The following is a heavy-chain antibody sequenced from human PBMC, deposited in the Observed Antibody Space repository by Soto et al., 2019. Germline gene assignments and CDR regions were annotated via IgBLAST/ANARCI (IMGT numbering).Heavy chain of an antibody. J-gene: IGHJ6*02. CDR3: ARENSYYGSGTYYFYGMDV. D-gene: IGHD3-10*01. V-gene: IGHV1-18*01. CDR2: ISTHNGNT. CDR1: GYIFTSYG. Sequence: QVQLVQSEAEVKKPGASVKVSCKTSGYIFTSYGISWVRQAPGQGLEWMGWISTHNGNTNYAQKLQDRVTMTTATSTSTAYMELRSLRSADTAVYYCARENSYYGSGTYYFYGMDVWGHGTTVTVSS.